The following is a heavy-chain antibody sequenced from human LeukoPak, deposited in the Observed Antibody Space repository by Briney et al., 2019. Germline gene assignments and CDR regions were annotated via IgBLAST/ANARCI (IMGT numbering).Heavy chain of an antibody. CDR1: GFTFSSYS. V-gene: IGHV3-21*01. CDR2: ISSSSSYI. Sequence: GGSLRLSCAASGFTFSSYSMNWVRQAPGKGLEWVSSISSSSSYIYYADSVKGRFTISRDNAKNSLHLQMNSLRAEDTAVYYCARGTNCSSTSCYVYYYYGMDVWGQGTTVTVSS. J-gene: IGHJ6*02. D-gene: IGHD2-2*01. CDR3: ARGTNCSSTSCYVYYYYGMDV.